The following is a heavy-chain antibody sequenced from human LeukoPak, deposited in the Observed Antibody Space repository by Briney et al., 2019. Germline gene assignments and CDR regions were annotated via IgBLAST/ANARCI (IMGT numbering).Heavy chain of an antibody. V-gene: IGHV1-69*01. Sequence: GASVKVSCKASGGTFSTYAISWVRQAPGQGLEWMGGIIPIFGTTNYAQKFQGRVTITADESTGTVDMELSSLRFEDTAVYYCARDTSWAIDHWGQGTLVTVSS. CDR2: IIPIFGTT. CDR1: GGTFSTYA. CDR3: ARDTSWAIDH. D-gene: IGHD2-2*01. J-gene: IGHJ4*02.